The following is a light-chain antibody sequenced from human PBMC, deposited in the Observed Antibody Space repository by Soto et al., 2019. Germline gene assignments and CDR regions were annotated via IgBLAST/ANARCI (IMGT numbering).Light chain of an antibody. CDR2: GAS. Sequence: EIVLTQSPGTLSLSPGAAATLSCRASQSINSFLAWYQQRRGQAPRFLIHGASNRATGIPDRFSGSGSGPDFTLTISRLEPEDFAVYYCQQYGGSPRTFGQGTKVDIK. CDR3: QQYGGSPRT. V-gene: IGKV3-20*01. J-gene: IGKJ1*01. CDR1: QSINSF.